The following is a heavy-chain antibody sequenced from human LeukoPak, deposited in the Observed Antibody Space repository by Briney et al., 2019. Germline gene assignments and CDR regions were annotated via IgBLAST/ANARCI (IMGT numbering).Heavy chain of an antibody. CDR2: INVGNDNT. CDR1: GYTFTTST. V-gene: IGHV1-3*01. Sequence: VASVKVSCKASGYTFTTSTMHWARQVPGQRLEWMGCINVGNDNTEFSERFQGRVTITRDTSASTAYMELSSLRSEDTAVYYCARSQPVIAAAIDYWGQGTLVTVSS. CDR3: ARSQPVIAAAIDY. D-gene: IGHD6-13*01. J-gene: IGHJ4*02.